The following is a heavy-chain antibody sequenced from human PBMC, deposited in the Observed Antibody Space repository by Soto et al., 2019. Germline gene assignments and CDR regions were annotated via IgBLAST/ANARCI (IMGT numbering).Heavy chain of an antibody. J-gene: IGHJ4*02. CDR1: GYKFASYW. D-gene: IGHD4-17*01. V-gene: IGHV5-51*01. CDR2: IYPGDSDT. Sequence: EVQLVPSGAVVRKPGESLRISCNGSGYKFASYWIAWVRQMPGKGLEWMGMIYPGDSDTRYSPSLRGQVTISADKSISTADLQWTILKASDSAMYYCARQSTPSSAGFDFWGQGALVIVST. CDR3: ARQSTPSSAGFDF.